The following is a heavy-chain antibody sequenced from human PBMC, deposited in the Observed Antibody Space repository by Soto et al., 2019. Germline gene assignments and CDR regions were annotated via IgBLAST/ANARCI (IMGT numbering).Heavy chain of an antibody. CDR3: ARNGYSYGRLTMVV. V-gene: IGHV1-69*13. J-gene: IGHJ6*02. Sequence: SVKVSCKASGGTFSSYAISWVRQAPGQGLEWMGGIIPIFGTANYAQKFQGRVTITADESTSTAYMELSSLRSEDTAVYYCARNGYSYGRLTMVVWGQGTTVTVSS. CDR2: IIPIFGTA. CDR1: GGTFSSYA. D-gene: IGHD5-18*01.